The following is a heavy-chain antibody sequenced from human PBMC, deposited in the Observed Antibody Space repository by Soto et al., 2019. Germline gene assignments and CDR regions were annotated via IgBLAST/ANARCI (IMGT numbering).Heavy chain of an antibody. J-gene: IGHJ3*02. V-gene: IGHV1-2*02. CDR3: ARDRGGPDAFDI. CDR2: INPNSGGT. D-gene: IGHD3-16*01. Sequence: GASVKVSCKASGYSFTAYYKHWVRQAPGQGLEWMGWINPNSGGTNYAQKFQGRVTMTRDTSISTAYMDLSRLRSDDTAVYYCARDRGGPDAFDIWGQGTMVTVS. CDR1: GYSFTAYY.